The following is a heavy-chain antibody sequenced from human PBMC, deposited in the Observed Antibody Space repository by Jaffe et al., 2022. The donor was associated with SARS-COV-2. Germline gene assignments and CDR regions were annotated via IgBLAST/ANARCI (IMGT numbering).Heavy chain of an antibody. CDR1: GGSISSGSYY. V-gene: IGHV4-61*02. Sequence: QVQLQESGPGLVKPSQTLSLTCTVSGGSISSGSYYWSWIRQPAGKGLEWIGRIYTSGSTNYNPSLKSRVTISVDTSKNQFSLKLSSVTAADTAVYYCARVYGGAFDIWGQGTMVTVSS. CDR2: IYTSGST. CDR3: ARVYGGAFDI. J-gene: IGHJ3*02. D-gene: IGHD4-17*01.